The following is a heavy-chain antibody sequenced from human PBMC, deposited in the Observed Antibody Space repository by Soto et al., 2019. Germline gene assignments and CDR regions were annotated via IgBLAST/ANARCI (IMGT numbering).Heavy chain of an antibody. CDR1: GFTFTTYA. V-gene: IGHV3-21*01. D-gene: IGHD2-21*02. CDR2: ISSSSTYI. J-gene: IGHJ6*02. CDR3: ARDFGDSKGSYYYYGMDV. Sequence: GGSLRLSCAASGFTFTTYAMNWVRQAPGKGLEWVSCISSSSTYIYYADSVKGRFTISRDNAKNLLYLQMHSLTAEDTAVYYCARDFGDSKGSYYYYGMDVWGQGTTVTVS.